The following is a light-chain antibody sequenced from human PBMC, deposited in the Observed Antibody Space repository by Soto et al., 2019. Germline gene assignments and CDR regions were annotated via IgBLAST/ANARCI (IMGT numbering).Light chain of an antibody. V-gene: IGLV2-11*01. CDR3: CAHVGSSTYV. CDR1: SSDVDDY. CDR2: DVT. J-gene: IGLJ6*01. Sequence: QSVLTQPRSVSGSPGQSVTISCTGTSSDVDDYVSWYQQHPGKAPKVIIYDVTKRPSGVPDRFSGSKSDNTASLTVSGLQAEDEADYYCCAHVGSSTYVFGSGTKLTVL.